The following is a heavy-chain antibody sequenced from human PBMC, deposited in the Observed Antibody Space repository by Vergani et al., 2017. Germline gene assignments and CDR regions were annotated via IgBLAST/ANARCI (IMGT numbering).Heavy chain of an antibody. CDR3: ARAFSGFHPLGQYYFDY. J-gene: IGHJ4*02. CDR1: GYTFSSYG. CDR2: ISAYNGNT. D-gene: IGHD6-19*01. Sequence: QVQLVQSGAEVKKPGASVKVSCKASGYTFSSYGISWVRQAPGQGREWMGWISAYNGNTNYAQKLQGRVTMTTDTSTSTAYMEQKSLRYDDTAVYYCARAFSGFHPLGQYYFDYWGQGTLVTVSS. V-gene: IGHV1-18*01.